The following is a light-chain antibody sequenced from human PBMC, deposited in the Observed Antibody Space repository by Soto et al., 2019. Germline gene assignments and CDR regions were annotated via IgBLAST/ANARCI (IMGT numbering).Light chain of an antibody. V-gene: IGKV4-1*01. CDR3: QQYCSTPPT. Sequence: DIVMTQSPDSLAVSLGERATINCKSSQSVLYSSNNKNYLAWYQQKSRQPPKLLIYWASTRESGVPDRFSGSGSGTDFTLTISSLQAEDVAVYYCQQYCSTPPTFGQGTKLEIK. CDR1: QSVLYSSNNKNY. CDR2: WAS. J-gene: IGKJ2*01.